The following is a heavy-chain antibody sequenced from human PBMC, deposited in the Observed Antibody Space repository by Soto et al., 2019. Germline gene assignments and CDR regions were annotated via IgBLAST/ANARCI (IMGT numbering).Heavy chain of an antibody. D-gene: IGHD3-10*01. Sequence: SETLSLTCTVSGGSVSSGSYCWSWIRKPPGKGLEWIGYIYYSGSTNYNPSLKSRVTISVDTSKNQFSPKLSSVTAADTAVYYCARYYGSGSYYNGQDYYYYGMDVWGQGTTVTVSS. CDR2: IYYSGST. J-gene: IGHJ6*02. CDR1: GGSVSSGSYC. V-gene: IGHV4-61*01. CDR3: ARYYGSGSYYNGQDYYYYGMDV.